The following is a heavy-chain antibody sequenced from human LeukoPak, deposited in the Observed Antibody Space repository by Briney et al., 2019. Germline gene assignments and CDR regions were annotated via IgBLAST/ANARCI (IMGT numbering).Heavy chain of an antibody. CDR3: AKVDQTYYYDSSGYDY. CDR2: ISYDGSNK. D-gene: IGHD3-22*01. V-gene: IGHV3-30*18. CDR1: GFTFSSYG. J-gene: IGHJ4*02. Sequence: PGGSLRLSCAASGFTFSSYGMHWVRQAPGKGLEWVAVISYDGSNKYYPDSVKGRFTISRDNSKNTLYLQMNSLRAEDTAVYYCAKVDQTYYYDSSGYDYWGQGTLVTVSS.